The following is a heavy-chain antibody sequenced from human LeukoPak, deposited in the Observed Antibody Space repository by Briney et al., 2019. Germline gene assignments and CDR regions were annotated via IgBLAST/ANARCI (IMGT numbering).Heavy chain of an antibody. V-gene: IGHV3-48*01. Sequence: GGSLRLSCAASGFTFSSYTMNWVRQPPGKGLEWVSNIGTSSTTIYYADSVKGRFTISRDNSKNTLYLQMNSLRAEDTAVYYCAKGGRWLPFHYWGQGTLVTVSS. CDR1: GFTFSSYT. D-gene: IGHD5-24*01. CDR2: IGTSSTTI. CDR3: AKGGRWLPFHY. J-gene: IGHJ4*02.